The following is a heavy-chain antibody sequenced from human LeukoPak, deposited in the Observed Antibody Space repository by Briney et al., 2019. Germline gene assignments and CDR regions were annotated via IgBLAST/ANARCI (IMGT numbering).Heavy chain of an antibody. CDR2: INSDGSST. D-gene: IGHD3-22*01. CDR3: AGEPPMYYYDSSGYFFDY. Sequence: GGSLRLSCAASGFTFSSHWMHWVRQAPGKGLVWVSRINSDGSSTSYADSARGRFTISGDKAKNTLYLQMNSLRAEDTAVYYCAGEPPMYYYDSSGYFFDYWGQGTLVTVSS. CDR1: GFTFSSHW. J-gene: IGHJ4*02. V-gene: IGHV3-74*01.